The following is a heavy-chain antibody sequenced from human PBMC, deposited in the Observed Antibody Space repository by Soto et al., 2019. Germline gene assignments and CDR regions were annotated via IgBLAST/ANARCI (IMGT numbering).Heavy chain of an antibody. V-gene: IGHV1-18*01. CDR2: ISAYDGKT. CDR3: ARDPHEFWTSYWFDP. Sequence: ASVKVSCKTSGYTFNTYGINWVRQAPGQGLELMGWISAYDGKTTYAEKFQGRVTLTTDTSTSTAFMELRSLRSDDTAIYYCARDPHEFWTSYWFDPWGQGTPVTVSS. CDR1: GYTFNTYG. D-gene: IGHD3-3*01. J-gene: IGHJ5*02.